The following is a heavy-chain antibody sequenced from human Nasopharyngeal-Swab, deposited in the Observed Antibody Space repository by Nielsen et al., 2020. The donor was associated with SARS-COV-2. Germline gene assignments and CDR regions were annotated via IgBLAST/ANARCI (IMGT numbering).Heavy chain of an antibody. D-gene: IGHD4-17*01. Sequence: GESLKISCAASGFTFSNAWMNWVRQAPGKGLEWVGRIKSKTDGGTTDYAAPVKGRLTISRDDSKNTLYLQMNSLKTEDTAMYYCTTVVPTTVTTRGYWGQGTLVTVSS. CDR3: TTVVPTTVTTRGY. V-gene: IGHV3-15*07. CDR2: IKSKTDGGTT. CDR1: GFTFSNAW. J-gene: IGHJ4*02.